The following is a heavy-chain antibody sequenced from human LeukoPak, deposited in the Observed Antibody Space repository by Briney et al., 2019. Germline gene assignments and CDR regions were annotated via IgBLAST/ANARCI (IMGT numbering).Heavy chain of an antibody. V-gene: IGHV3-64*01. J-gene: IGHJ4*02. CDR3: ARDDDYGGNSGYFDY. CDR1: GFTFSAYT. Sequence: GGSLRLSCAASGFTFSAYTMQWVRQAPGKGLEYVSAISNNGGSTYYANSVKGRFTISRDNSKNTLYLQMNSLRAEDTAVYYCARDDDYGGNSGYFDYWGQGTLVTVSS. D-gene: IGHD4-23*01. CDR2: ISNNGGST.